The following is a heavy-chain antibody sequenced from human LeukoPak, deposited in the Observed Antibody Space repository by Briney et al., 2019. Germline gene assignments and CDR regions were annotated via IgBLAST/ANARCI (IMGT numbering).Heavy chain of an antibody. V-gene: IGHV4-31*03. CDR2: IYYSGST. J-gene: IGHJ5*02. CDR3: ARFLWHRNWFDP. CDR1: GGSISSGGYY. Sequence: PSQTLSLTCTVSGGSISSGGYYWSWIRQHPGKGLEWIGYIYYSGSTYYNPSLKSRVTISVDTSKNQFSLKLSSVTAADTAVYYCARFLWHRNWFDPWGQGTLVTVSS. D-gene: IGHD3-10*01.